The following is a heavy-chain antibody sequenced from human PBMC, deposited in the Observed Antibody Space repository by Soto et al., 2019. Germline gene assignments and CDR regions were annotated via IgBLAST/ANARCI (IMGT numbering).Heavy chain of an antibody. CDR1: GFTFSSYS. D-gene: IGHD2-21*02. CDR3: ARVRAYCGGDCYSARAGGFDP. V-gene: IGHV3-21*01. Sequence: PGGSLRLSCAASGFTFSSYSMNWVRQAPGKGLEWVSSISSSSSYIYYADSVKGRFTISRDNAKNSLYLQMNSLRAEDTAVYYCARVRAYCGGDCYSARAGGFDPWGQGTLVTVSS. CDR2: ISSSSSYI. J-gene: IGHJ5*02.